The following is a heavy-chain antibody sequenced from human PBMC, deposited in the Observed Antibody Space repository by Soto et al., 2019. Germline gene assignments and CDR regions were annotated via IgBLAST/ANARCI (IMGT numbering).Heavy chain of an antibody. Sequence: GSLRLSCVASGFTFSDYALSWVRQAPGKGLEWVSGISAGGGATYYADSVKGRFSISRDNSKNTLYLQMNSLRAEDTAVYYCAKGIEYSSSGSYYFDYWGQGTLVT. J-gene: IGHJ4*02. CDR1: GFTFSDYA. D-gene: IGHD6-6*01. CDR2: ISAGGGAT. CDR3: AKGIEYSSSGSYYFDY. V-gene: IGHV3-23*01.